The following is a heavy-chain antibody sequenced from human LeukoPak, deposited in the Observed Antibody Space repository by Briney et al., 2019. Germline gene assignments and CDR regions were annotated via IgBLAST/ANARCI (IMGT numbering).Heavy chain of an antibody. V-gene: IGHV4-34*01. Sequence: SETLSLTCAVYGGSFSGYYWSWIRQPPGKGLEWIWEINHSGSTNYNPSLKSRVTISVDTSKNQFSLKLSSVTAADTAVYYCARGRPAGYRRFYFDYWGQGTLVTVSS. CDR2: INHSGST. J-gene: IGHJ4*02. CDR1: GGSFSGYY. D-gene: IGHD5-18*01. CDR3: ARGRPAGYRRFYFDY.